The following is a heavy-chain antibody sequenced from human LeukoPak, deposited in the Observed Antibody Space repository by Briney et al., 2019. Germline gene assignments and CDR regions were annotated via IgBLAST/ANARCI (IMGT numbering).Heavy chain of an antibody. CDR1: GGSFSGYY. CDR3: ARQLDSSSYYYERVAYYMDV. V-gene: IGHV4-34*01. CDR2: INHSGST. J-gene: IGHJ6*03. D-gene: IGHD3-22*01. Sequence: PSETLSLTCAVYGGSFSGYYWSWIRQSPGKGLEWIGEINHSGSTNYNPSLKSRVIISVDTSNNQFSLKLSSVTAADTAVYYCARQLDSSSYYYERVAYYMDVWGKGTTVTVPS.